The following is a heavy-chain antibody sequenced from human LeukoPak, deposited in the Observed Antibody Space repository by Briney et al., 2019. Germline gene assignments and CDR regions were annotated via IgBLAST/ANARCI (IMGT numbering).Heavy chain of an antibody. J-gene: IGHJ5*02. Sequence: QAGGSLRLSCAASGFTFSSYGMHWVRQAPGKGLEWVAFIRYDGSNKYYADSVKGRFTISRDNSKNTLYLQMNSLRAEDTAVYYCAKDGPAYCGGDCYSRNWFDPWGQGTLVTVSS. D-gene: IGHD2-21*02. CDR3: AKDGPAYCGGDCYSRNWFDP. V-gene: IGHV3-30*02. CDR1: GFTFSSYG. CDR2: IRYDGSNK.